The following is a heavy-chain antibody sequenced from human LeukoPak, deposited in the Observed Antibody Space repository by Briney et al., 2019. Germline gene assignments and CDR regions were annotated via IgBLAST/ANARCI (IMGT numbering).Heavy chain of an antibody. Sequence: PSETLSLTCTVSGGSISSYYWSWIRQPAGKGLEWIGRIYTSGSTNYNPSLKSRVTMSVDTSKNQFSLKLSSVTAADTAVYYCARSPFSGRKPSYYYYYMDVWGKGTTVTVSS. V-gene: IGHV4-4*07. CDR2: IYTSGST. J-gene: IGHJ6*03. CDR3: ARSPFSGRKPSYYYYYMDV. CDR1: GGSISSYY.